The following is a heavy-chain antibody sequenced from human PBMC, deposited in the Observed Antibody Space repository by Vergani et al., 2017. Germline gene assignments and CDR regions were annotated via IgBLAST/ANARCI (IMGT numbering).Heavy chain of an antibody. D-gene: IGHD3-3*01. V-gene: IGHV1-69*12. J-gene: IGHJ6*02. CDR1: GGTFSSYA. Sequence: QVQLEQSGAEVKKPGSSVTVSCRASGGTFSSYAISWVRQAPGQGLEWMGGIIPIFGTANYAKKFQGRVTITADESTSTAYMELSSLRSEDTAVYYCASRDITIFGVVIIRGYYYYGMDVWGQGTTVTVSS. CDR3: ASRDITIFGVVIIRGYYYYGMDV. CDR2: IIPIFGTA.